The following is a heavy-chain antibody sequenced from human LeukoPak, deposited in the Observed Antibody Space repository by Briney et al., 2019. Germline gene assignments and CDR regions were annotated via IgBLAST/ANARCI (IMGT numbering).Heavy chain of an antibody. CDR3: ARGRAVAGTRWFDP. J-gene: IGHJ5*02. V-gene: IGHV4-34*01. CDR2: INHSGST. D-gene: IGHD6-19*01. CDR1: GGSFSGYY. Sequence: SSETLSFTCAVYGGSFSGYYWSWIRQPPGKGLEWIGEINHSGSTNYNPSLKSRVTISVDTSKNQFSLKLSSVTAADTAVYYCARGRAVAGTRWFDPWGQGTLVTVSS.